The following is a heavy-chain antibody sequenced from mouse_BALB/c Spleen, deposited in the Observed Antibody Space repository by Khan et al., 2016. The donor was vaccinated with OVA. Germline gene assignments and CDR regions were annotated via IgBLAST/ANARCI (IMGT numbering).Heavy chain of an antibody. V-gene: IGHV3-2*02. CDR3: ARDGSRYNYAMDY. CDR2: INYSGST. CDR1: GYSITSDYA. J-gene: IGHJ4*01. D-gene: IGHD2-3*01. Sequence: EVQLQESGPGLVNPSQSLSLTCTVTGYSITSDYAWNWIRQFPGNKLEWMGYINYSGSTNYNPALKSRISITRDTSKNQSFLQLNSVTTEDTATYYCARDGSRYNYAMDYWGQGTSVTVSS.